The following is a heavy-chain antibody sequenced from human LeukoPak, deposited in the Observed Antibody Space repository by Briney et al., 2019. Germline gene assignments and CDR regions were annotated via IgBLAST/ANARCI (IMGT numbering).Heavy chain of an antibody. CDR3: ARETGRASGGFDY. V-gene: IGHV3-33*08. J-gene: IGHJ4*02. Sequence: QPGGSLRLSCAASGFTFSNAWMNWVRQAPGKGLEWVAVIWYDGSNKYYADSVKGRFTISRDNSKNTLYLQMNSLRAEDTAVYYCARETGRASGGFDYWGQGTLVTVSS. CDR2: IWYDGSNK. CDR1: GFTFSNAW.